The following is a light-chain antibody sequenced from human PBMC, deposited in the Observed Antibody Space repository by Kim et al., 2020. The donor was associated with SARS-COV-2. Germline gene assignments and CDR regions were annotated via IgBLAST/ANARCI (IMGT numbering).Light chain of an antibody. CDR3: QAWDSSTAV. J-gene: IGLJ2*01. CDR1: KLGDKY. CDR2: QDT. Sequence: SYELTQPPSVSVSPGQTASITCSGDKLGDKYAYWYQQKPGQSPVLVIYQDTKRPSGIPERFSGSNSGNTATLTISGTQAMDEGDYYCQAWDSSTAVFGGGTQLTVL. V-gene: IGLV3-1*01.